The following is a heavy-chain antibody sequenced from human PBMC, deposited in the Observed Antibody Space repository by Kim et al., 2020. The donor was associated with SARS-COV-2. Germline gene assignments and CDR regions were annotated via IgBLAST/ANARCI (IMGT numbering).Heavy chain of an antibody. J-gene: IGHJ3*02. CDR2: ISAYNGNT. CDR3: ARDSGLGMELQPGGGSGAFDI. D-gene: IGHD1-7*01. Sequence: ASVKVSCKASGYTFTSYGISWVRQAPGQGLEWMGWISAYNGNTNYAQKLQGRVTMTTDTSTSTAYMELRSLRSDDTAVYYCARDSGLGMELQPGGGSGAFDICGQGTMVTVSS. CDR1: GYTFTSYG. V-gene: IGHV1-18*01.